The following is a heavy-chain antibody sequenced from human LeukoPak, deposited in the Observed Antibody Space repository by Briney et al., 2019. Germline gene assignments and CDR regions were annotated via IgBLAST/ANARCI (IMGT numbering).Heavy chain of an antibody. D-gene: IGHD5-18*01. CDR1: GFTFSSYS. Sequence: GGSLRLSCAASGFTFSSYSMNWVRQAPGKGLEWVSSISSSSSYIYYADSVKGRFTISRDNAKNSLYLQMNSLRAEDTAVYYCAREGSSEYSYGYIDYWGQGTLVTVSS. CDR3: AREGSSEYSYGYIDY. J-gene: IGHJ4*02. CDR2: ISSSSSYI. V-gene: IGHV3-21*01.